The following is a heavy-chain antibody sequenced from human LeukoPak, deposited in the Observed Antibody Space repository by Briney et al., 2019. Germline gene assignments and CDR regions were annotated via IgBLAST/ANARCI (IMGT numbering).Heavy chain of an antibody. CDR3: AAGFGELMAEGFDY. D-gene: IGHD3-10*01. CDR1: GYTFTSYG. J-gene: IGHJ4*02. Sequence: ASVKVSCKASGYTFTSYGISWVRQAPGQGLEWMGWISAYNGNTNYAQKLQVRVTMTTDTSTSTAYMELRSLRSDDTAVYYCAAGFGELMAEGFDYWGQGTLVTVSS. CDR2: ISAYNGNT. V-gene: IGHV1-18*01.